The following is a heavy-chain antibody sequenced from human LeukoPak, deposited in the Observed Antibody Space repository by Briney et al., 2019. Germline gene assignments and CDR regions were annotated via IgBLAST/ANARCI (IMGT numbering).Heavy chain of an antibody. CDR1: GGSFSGYY. CDR2: INHSGST. J-gene: IGHJ3*02. CDR3: ARARYDSSGYYYFPAFDI. Sequence: SETLSLTCAVYGGSFSGYYWSWLRQPPGKGLEWIGEINHSGSTNYNPSLKSRVTISVDTSKNQFSLKLSSVTAADTAVYYCARARYDSSGYYYFPAFDIWGQGTMVTVSS. D-gene: IGHD3-22*01. V-gene: IGHV4-34*01.